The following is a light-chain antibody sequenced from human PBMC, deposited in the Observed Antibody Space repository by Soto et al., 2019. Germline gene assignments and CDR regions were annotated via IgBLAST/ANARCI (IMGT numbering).Light chain of an antibody. V-gene: IGKV3-20*01. CDR1: RSVSSSF. Sequence: EIVLTQSPGTLSLSPGGRATLSCRASRSVSSSFLAWYQQKPGQAPRLLIYGASSRATGIPDRFSGSGSGTDFTLPISRLEPEDFAVYYCQQYGSSGTFGQGTKVDIK. CDR2: GAS. J-gene: IGKJ1*01. CDR3: QQYGSSGT.